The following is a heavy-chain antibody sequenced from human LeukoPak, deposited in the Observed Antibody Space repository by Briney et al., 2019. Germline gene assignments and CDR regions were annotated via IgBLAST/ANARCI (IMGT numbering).Heavy chain of an antibody. CDR1: GYSISSGYY. Sequence: SETLSLTCTVSGYSISSGYYWGWIRQPPGKGLEWIGSIYHSGSTYYNPSLKSRVTISVDTSKNQFSLKLSSVTAADTAVYYCAREFESGATEFDPWGQGTLVTVSS. CDR2: IYHSGST. V-gene: IGHV4-38-2*02. D-gene: IGHD1-26*01. J-gene: IGHJ5*02. CDR3: AREFESGATEFDP.